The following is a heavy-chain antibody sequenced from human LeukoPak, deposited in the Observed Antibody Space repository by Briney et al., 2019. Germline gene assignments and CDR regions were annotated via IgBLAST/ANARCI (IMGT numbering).Heavy chain of an antibody. J-gene: IGHJ4*02. CDR2: IYTSGST. V-gene: IGHV4-4*07. CDR3: AREGGVQGRGYDFDY. CDR1: GGSISSYY. D-gene: IGHD5-12*01. Sequence: SETLSLTCTVSGGSISSYYWSWIRQPAGKGLEWIGRIYTSGSTNYNPSLKSRVTMSVDTSKNQFSLKLSSVTAADTAVYYCAREGGVQGRGYDFDYWGQGTLVTVSS.